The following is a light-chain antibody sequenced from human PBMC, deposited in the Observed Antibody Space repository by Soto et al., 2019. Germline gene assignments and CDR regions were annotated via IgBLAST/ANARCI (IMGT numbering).Light chain of an antibody. J-gene: IGLJ2*01. CDR3: SSYSYLDIPVL. Sequence: QSALTQPDSVSGSPGQSITISCFGSDTDIGNYNYVSWYQQYPGKVPKLLIYEVVRRPSGISTRFSGSKSGTTASLTISGLQPEDEAHYYCSSYSYLDIPVLLGGGTKLTVL. CDR2: EVV. CDR1: DTDIGNYNY. V-gene: IGLV2-14*01.